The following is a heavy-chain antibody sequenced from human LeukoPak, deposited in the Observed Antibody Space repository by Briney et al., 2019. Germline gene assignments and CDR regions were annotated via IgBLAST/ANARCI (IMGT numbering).Heavy chain of an antibody. CDR2: INHSGST. Sequence: SETLSLTCAVYGGSFSGYYWSWIRQPPGKGLEWIGEINHSGSTNYNPSLKSRVTISVDTSKNQFSLKLSSVTAADTAVYYCARIGWRHPFDYWGQGTLVTVSS. CDR3: ARIGWRHPFDY. V-gene: IGHV4-34*01. CDR1: GGSFSGYY. D-gene: IGHD3-10*01. J-gene: IGHJ4*02.